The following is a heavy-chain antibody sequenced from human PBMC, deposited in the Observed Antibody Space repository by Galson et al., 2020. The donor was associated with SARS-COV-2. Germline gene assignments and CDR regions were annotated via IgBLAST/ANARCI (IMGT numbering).Heavy chain of an antibody. CDR3: AHKKDTMIGAVHFYY. CDR2: IYWDDDK. J-gene: IGHJ4*02. Sequence: KMSGPTLVKPTQTLTLTCTFSGFPLSTSGVGVGWIRQPPGKALEWLALIYWDDDKRYSPSLKSRPTITKDTPKNQVVLTMTNMDPVDKATYYCAHKKDTMIGAVHFYYWGQGTLVTVSS. V-gene: IGHV2-5*02. CDR1: GFPLSTSGVG. D-gene: IGHD3-22*01.